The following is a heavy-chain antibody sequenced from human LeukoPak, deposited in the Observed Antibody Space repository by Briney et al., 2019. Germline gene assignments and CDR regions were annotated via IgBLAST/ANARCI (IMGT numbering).Heavy chain of an antibody. J-gene: IGHJ4*02. Sequence: GGSLKLSCAASGFTFNSYAMSWVRQAPGKGLEWVSGISSGGNTYYADSVKGRFTISRDNSENMLNLQMNSLRAEDTAIYYCAKARAGDITAAFNYWGQGTLVTVSS. CDR3: AKARAGDITAAFNY. V-gene: IGHV3-23*01. CDR2: ISSGGNT. CDR1: GFTFNSYA. D-gene: IGHD6-13*01.